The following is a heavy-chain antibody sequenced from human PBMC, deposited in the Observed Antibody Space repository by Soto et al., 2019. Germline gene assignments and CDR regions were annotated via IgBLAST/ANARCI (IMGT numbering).Heavy chain of an antibody. V-gene: IGHV3-33*01. CDR1: GFTFSTYG. J-gene: IGHJ4*02. CDR2: IWYDGNNQ. CDR3: ARGLHSLFDY. D-gene: IGHD2-21*01. Sequence: QVQLVESGGGVVQPGGSLRLSCAASGFTFSTYGMHWVRQAPGKGLEWVAVIWYDGNNQYYADSVKGRFTISRDNSKNTLYVQMTSLRAEDTGLYYCARGLHSLFDYWGQGTLVTVSS.